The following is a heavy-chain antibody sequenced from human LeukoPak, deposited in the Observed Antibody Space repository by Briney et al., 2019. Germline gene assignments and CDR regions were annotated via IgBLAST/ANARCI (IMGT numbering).Heavy chain of an antibody. CDR1: GCTFTSYA. CDR3: ARAPYNSYYFDSSGYVADAFDI. J-gene: IGHJ3*02. CDR2: INTGHGNT. D-gene: IGHD3-22*01. V-gene: IGHV1-3*04. Sequence: ASVKVSCKASGCTFTSYAMHWVRQAPGQRLEWMGWINTGHGNTKYSQKFQGRVTISRNTSASTAYMELSSLRSEDTAVYYCARAPYNSYYFDSSGYVADAFDIWGQGTMVTVSS.